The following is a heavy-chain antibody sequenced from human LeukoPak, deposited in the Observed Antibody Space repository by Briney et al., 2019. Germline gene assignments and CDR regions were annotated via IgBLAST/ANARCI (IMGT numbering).Heavy chain of an antibody. D-gene: IGHD3-16*01. CDR2: IYPGDSDT. V-gene: IGHV5-51*01. Sequence: AGESLKISCKDSGYSFTSYWIGWVRQMPGKGLEWMGIIYPGDSDTRYSPSFQGQVTISADKSISTAYLQWSSLKASDTAMYYCARGINYYYYGMDVWGQGTTVTVSS. CDR3: ARGINYYYYGMDV. J-gene: IGHJ6*02. CDR1: GYSFTSYW.